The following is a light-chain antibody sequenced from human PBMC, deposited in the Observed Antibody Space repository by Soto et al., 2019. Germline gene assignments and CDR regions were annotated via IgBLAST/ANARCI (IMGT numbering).Light chain of an antibody. J-gene: IGKJ5*01. CDR1: QSVSSY. V-gene: IGKV3-11*01. CDR2: DAS. CDR3: QQRSNWPPTIT. Sequence: EIVLTQSPATLSLSPGERATLSCRASQSVSSYLAWYQQKPGQAPRLLIYDASTRATGIPARFSGSGSGTDFTLTISSLEPEDFAVYSCQQRSNWPPTITFGQGTRLEIK.